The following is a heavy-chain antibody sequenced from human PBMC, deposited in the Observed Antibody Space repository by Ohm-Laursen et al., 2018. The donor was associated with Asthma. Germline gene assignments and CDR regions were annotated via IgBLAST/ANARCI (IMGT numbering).Heavy chain of an antibody. V-gene: IGHV3-30*18. Sequence: SLRLSCSASGFTFGDYGMHWVRQAPGKGLEWVTVISYDGGNKYYADSVKGRFTISRDNSKNTLYLQMNSLRAEDTAVYYCAKDQNYYYYGMDVWGQGTTVTVSS. CDR3: AKDQNYYYYGMDV. CDR1: GFTFGDYG. CDR2: ISYDGGNK. J-gene: IGHJ6*02.